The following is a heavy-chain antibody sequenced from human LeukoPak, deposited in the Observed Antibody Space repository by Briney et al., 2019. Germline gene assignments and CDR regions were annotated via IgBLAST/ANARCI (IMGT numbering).Heavy chain of an antibody. CDR1: GGSISSGGYS. Sequence: SETLSLTCAVSGGSISSGGYSWSWIRQPPGKGLEWIGYIYHSGSTYYNPSLKSRVTISVDRSKNQFSLKLSSVTAADTAVYYCARDPPGEYYYDSSGAWGQGILVTVSS. V-gene: IGHV4-30-2*01. D-gene: IGHD3-22*01. CDR3: ARDPPGEYYYDSSGA. J-gene: IGHJ5*02. CDR2: IYHSGST.